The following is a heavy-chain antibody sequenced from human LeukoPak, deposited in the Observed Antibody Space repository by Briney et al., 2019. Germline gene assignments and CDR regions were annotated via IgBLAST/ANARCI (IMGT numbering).Heavy chain of an antibody. CDR3: AKGGQDFDFWRFDL. CDR2: ISDTGGRT. V-gene: IGHV3-23*01. Sequence: GGSLRLSCAASGFSFSDSAVSGVRHSPGEGLKWVSSISDTGGRTYYADSVKGRFTITRDNSRNTVNLQMNSLRAGDTARYYCAKGGQDFDFWRFDLWGQGILVIVSS. D-gene: IGHD3-3*01. CDR1: GFSFSDSA. J-gene: IGHJ5*02.